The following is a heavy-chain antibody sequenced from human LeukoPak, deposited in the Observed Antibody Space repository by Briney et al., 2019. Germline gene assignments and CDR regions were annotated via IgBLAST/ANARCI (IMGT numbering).Heavy chain of an antibody. J-gene: IGHJ5*02. D-gene: IGHD2-15*01. CDR3: AKRATYCSGGSCYQNWFDP. Sequence: GGSLRLSCAASGFTFNTYVMHWVRQAPGKGLEWVAVISYDGSNKYYADSVKGRSSISRDNSKNTLYLQMNSLRAEDTAVYYCAKRATYCSGGSCYQNWFDPWGQGTLVTVSS. V-gene: IGHV3-30*04. CDR2: ISYDGSNK. CDR1: GFTFNTYV.